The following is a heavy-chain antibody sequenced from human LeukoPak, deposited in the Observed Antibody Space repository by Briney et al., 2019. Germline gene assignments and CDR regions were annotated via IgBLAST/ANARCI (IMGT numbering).Heavy chain of an antibody. J-gene: IGHJ4*02. CDR1: GGSISSGVYY. CDR2: IFYTGST. D-gene: IGHD2-2*01. CDR3: ARHPSSRPYFDY. Sequence: SQTLSLTCTVSGGSISSGVYYWSWIRQHPGKGLEYIGYIFYTGSTNYNPSLKSRVTISVDTSKNQFSLQLTSVTAADTAMYYCARHPSSRPYFDYWAQGALVTVSS. V-gene: IGHV4-61*08.